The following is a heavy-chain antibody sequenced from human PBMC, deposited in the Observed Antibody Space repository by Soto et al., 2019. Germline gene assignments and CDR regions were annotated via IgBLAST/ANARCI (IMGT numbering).Heavy chain of an antibody. V-gene: IGHV4-4*02. Sequence: SETLSLTCAVSGGSISSSNWWSWVRQPPGKGLEWIGEIFHSGSTNYNPSLKSQVTISVDKSKNQFSLKLNSVTAADTAVYYCAGDWFDPWGQGTLVTVSS. CDR1: GGSISSSNW. J-gene: IGHJ5*02. CDR3: AGDWFDP. CDR2: IFHSGST.